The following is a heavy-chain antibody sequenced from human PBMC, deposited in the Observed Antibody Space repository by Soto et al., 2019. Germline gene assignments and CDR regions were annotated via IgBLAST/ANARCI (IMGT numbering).Heavy chain of an antibody. V-gene: IGHV1-18*01. J-gene: IGHJ4*01. CDR1: GYRFTSYG. CDR3: PRYLTTVTTHDSDD. D-gene: IGHD4-17*01. CDR2: ISVNNDNT. Sequence: QVQLVQSGAEVKKPGASVKVSCKASGYRFTSYGISWVRQAPGQGLEWMGWISVNNDNTNYAQKFQARVTMTTDTSTGKADVELRRLRADAPAVHYCPRYLTTVTTHDSDDWGPGTLVPVPS.